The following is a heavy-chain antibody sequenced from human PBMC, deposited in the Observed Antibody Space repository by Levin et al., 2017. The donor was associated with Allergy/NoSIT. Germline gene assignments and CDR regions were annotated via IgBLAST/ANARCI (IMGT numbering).Heavy chain of an antibody. CDR1: GFTFSSYA. J-gene: IGHJ4*02. Sequence: GGSLRLSCAASGFTFSSYAMHWVRQAPGKGLEWVAVISYDGSNKYYADSVKGRFTISRDNSKNTLYLQMNSLRAEDTAVYYCARGAHHYYDSSGYYYDYWGQGTLVTVSS. CDR2: ISYDGSNK. V-gene: IGHV3-30*04. D-gene: IGHD3-22*01. CDR3: ARGAHHYYDSSGYYYDY.